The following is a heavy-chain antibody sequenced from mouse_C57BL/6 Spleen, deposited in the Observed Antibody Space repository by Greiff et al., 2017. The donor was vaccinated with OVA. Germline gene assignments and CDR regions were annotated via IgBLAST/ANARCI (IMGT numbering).Heavy chain of an antibody. CDR3: AREGGSTVVGYFDV. J-gene: IGHJ1*03. CDR1: GYSITSGYY. Sequence: DVQLQESGPGLVKPSQSLSLTCSVTGYSITSGYYWNWIRQFPGNKLEWMGYISYDGSNNYNPSLKNRISITRDTSKNQFFLKLNSVTTEDTATYYCAREGGSTVVGYFDVWGTGTTVTVSS. V-gene: IGHV3-6*01. D-gene: IGHD1-1*01. CDR2: ISYDGSN.